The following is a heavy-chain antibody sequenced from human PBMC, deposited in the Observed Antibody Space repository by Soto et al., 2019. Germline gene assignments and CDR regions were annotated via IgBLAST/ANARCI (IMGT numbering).Heavy chain of an antibody. V-gene: IGHV3-7*01. CDR3: ARDGGYSGYEPATG. D-gene: IGHD5-12*01. J-gene: IGHJ4*02. Sequence: SGGSVRLACAASGFTFSSYWMSWVRQAPGKGLEWVANIKQDGSEKYYVDSVKGRFTISRDNAKNSLYLQMNSLRAEDTAVYYCARDGGYSGYEPATGWGQGTLVTVSS. CDR2: IKQDGSEK. CDR1: GFTFSSYW.